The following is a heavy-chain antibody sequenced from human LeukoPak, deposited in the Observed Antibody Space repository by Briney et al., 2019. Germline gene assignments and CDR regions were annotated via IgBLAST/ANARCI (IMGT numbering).Heavy chain of an antibody. V-gene: IGHV3-9*01. CDR2: ISWNSGSI. CDR1: GFTFDDYA. J-gene: IGHJ4*02. CDR3: AKARGVIYGDGWDY. D-gene: IGHD4-17*01. Sequence: GGSLRLSCAASGFTFDDYAMHWVRQAPGKGLEWVSGISWNSGSIGYADSVKGRFTISRDNAKNSLYLQMNSLRAEDTALYYCAKARGVIYGDGWDYWGQGTLVTVSS.